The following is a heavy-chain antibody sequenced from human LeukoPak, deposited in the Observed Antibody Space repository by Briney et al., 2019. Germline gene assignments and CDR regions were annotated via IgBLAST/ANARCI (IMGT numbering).Heavy chain of an antibody. D-gene: IGHD6-19*01. V-gene: IGHV3-7*01. CDR2: IKEDGSEK. CDR3: ARDLVAVAGTRENAFDI. Sequence: GGSLRLSCAASGFTFSSYWTSLVRQAPGKGLEWVANIKEDGSEKYYVDSVKGRFTISRDNAKNSLYLQMNSLRAEDTAVYYCARDLVAVAGTRENAFDIWGQGTMVTVSS. J-gene: IGHJ3*02. CDR1: GFTFSSYW.